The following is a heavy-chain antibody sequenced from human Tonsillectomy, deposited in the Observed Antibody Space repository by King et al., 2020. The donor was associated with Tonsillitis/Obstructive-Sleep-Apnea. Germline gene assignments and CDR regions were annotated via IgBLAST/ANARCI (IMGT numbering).Heavy chain of an antibody. CDR1: GFTVSNNY. V-gene: IGHV3-66*01. CDR2: IYSGGST. J-gene: IGHJ4*02. Sequence: DVQLVESGGGLVQPGGSLRLSCAASGFTVSNNYMNWVRQAPGKGLEWVSVIYSGGSTYYTDSVKDRFTISRDNSKNTLYLQMKPLRAEDTALYYCARGYRYSTGWYNFDYWGQGTLVTVSS. CDR3: ARGYRYSTGWYNFDY. D-gene: IGHD6-19*01.